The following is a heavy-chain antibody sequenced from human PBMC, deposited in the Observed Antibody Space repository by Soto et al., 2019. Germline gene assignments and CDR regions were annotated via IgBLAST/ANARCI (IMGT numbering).Heavy chain of an antibody. Sequence: TLSLTCTVSGGSISSGDYYWSWIRQPPGKGLEWIGYIYYSGSTYYNPSLKSRVTISVDTSKNQFSLKLSSVTAADTAVYYCARAVGDYDFWSGYPNYYYGMDVWGQGTTVTVSS. D-gene: IGHD3-3*01. J-gene: IGHJ6*02. CDR2: IYYSGST. V-gene: IGHV4-30-4*01. CDR3: ARAVGDYDFWSGYPNYYYGMDV. CDR1: GGSISSGDYY.